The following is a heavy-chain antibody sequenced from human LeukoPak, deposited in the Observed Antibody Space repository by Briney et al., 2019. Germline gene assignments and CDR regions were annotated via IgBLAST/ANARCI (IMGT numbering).Heavy chain of an antibody. V-gene: IGHV4-38-2*02. Sequence: SETLSLTCTVSDYSISSGYGYYWGWIRQPPGKGLEWIGNIYHSGSTNYNPSLKSRVTISVDTSKNQFSLKLSSVTAADTAVYYCAREYSGSYYYFDYWGQGTLVTVSS. D-gene: IGHD1-26*01. CDR2: IYHSGST. J-gene: IGHJ4*02. CDR3: AREYSGSYYYFDY. CDR1: DYSISSGYGYY.